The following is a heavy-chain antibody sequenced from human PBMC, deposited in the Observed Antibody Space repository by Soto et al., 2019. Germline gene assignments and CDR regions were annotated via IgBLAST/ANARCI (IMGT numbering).Heavy chain of an antibody. D-gene: IGHD3-10*01. CDR2: ISSSSSTI. J-gene: IGHJ6*02. CDR3: ARDDYGSGSYYSEGNYYYGMDV. V-gene: IGHV3-48*02. Sequence: GGSLRLSCAASGFTFSSYSMNWVRQAPGKGLEWVSYISSSSSTIYYADSVKGRFTISRDNAKNSLYLQMNSLRDEDTAVYYCARDDYGSGSYYSEGNYYYGMDVWGQGTTVTVSS. CDR1: GFTFSSYS.